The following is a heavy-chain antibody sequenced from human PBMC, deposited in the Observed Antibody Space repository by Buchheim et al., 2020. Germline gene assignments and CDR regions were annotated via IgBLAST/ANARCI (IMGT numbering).Heavy chain of an antibody. V-gene: IGHV3-23*01. Sequence: EVQVLESGGGLVQPGGSLRLSCEASGFTFAMYAVNWVRQAPGSGLEWVSGISSTGGDTFYIDSVKGRFTISRDNSRDTVYLQMNSLRVEDTAVYYCAKDGHNWKYARWFDPWGQGTL. J-gene: IGHJ5*02. CDR1: GFTFAMYA. D-gene: IGHD1-1*01. CDR2: ISSTGGDT. CDR3: AKDGHNWKYARWFDP.